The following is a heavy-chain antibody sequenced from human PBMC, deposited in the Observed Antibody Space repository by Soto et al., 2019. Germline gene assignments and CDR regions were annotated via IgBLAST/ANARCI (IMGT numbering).Heavy chain of an antibody. J-gene: IGHJ6*02. CDR2: IYYTGST. CDR1: GGSINSGGYY. Sequence: QVQLQESGPGLVKPSQTLSLTCTVSGGSINSGGYYWNWIRQHPGRGLEWMGYIYYTGSTYYNPSLKSRITSSIDTTRNQFSLQVNSVTAADTAVYYSARATPSVATLGYGMDVWGQGTTVVVSS. D-gene: IGHD5-12*01. CDR3: ARATPSVATLGYGMDV. V-gene: IGHV4-31*03.